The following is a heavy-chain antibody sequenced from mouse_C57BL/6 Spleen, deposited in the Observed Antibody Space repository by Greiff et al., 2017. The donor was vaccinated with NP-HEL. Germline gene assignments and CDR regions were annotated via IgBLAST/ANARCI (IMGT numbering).Heavy chain of an antibody. D-gene: IGHD1-1*01. CDR3: ARSRGLITWYFDV. CDR2: IYPGDGDT. V-gene: IGHV1-82*01. CDR1: GYAFSSSW. Sequence: VQLQESGPELVKPGASVKISCKASGYAFSSSWMNWVKQRPGKGLGWIGRIYPGDGDTNYNGKFKGKATLTADKSSSTAYMQLSSLTSEDSAVYFCARSRGLITWYFDVWGTGTTVTVSS. J-gene: IGHJ1*03.